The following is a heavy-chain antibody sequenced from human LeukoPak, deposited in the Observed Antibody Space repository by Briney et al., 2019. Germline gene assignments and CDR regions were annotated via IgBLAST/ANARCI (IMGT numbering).Heavy chain of an antibody. CDR1: GFTFSSYS. V-gene: IGHV3-48*01. J-gene: IGHJ4*02. CDR3: ASGDYGDAYYFDY. D-gene: IGHD4-17*01. CDR2: ISSSSSTI. Sequence: GGSLRRSCAASGFTFSSYSMNWVRQAPGKGLEWVSYISSSSSTIYYADSVKGRFTISRDNAKNSLYLQMNSLRAEDTAVYYCASGDYGDAYYFDYWGQGTLVTVSS.